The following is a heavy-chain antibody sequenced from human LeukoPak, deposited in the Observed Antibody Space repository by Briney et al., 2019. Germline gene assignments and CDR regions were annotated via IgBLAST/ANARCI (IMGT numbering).Heavy chain of an antibody. D-gene: IGHD2-2*02. CDR3: ARGAPAAAIQDYTSYGRAV. V-gene: IGHV1-69*04. J-gene: IGHJ6*02. CDR2: IIPIFGIA. Sequence: GASVKVSCKASGGTFSSYAISWVRQAPGQGLEWMGRIIPIFGIANYAQKFQGRVTITADKSTSTAYMELSSLRSEDTAVYYCARGAPAAAIQDYTSYGRAVGAKGP. CDR1: GGTFSSYA.